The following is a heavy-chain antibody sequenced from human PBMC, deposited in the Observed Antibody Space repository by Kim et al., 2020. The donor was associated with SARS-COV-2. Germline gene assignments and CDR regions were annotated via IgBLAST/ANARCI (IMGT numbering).Heavy chain of an antibody. D-gene: IGHD2-2*01. CDR2: ISDSGSGT. V-gene: IGHV3-23*01. CDR1: GFTFSSYA. J-gene: IGHJ4*02. CDR3: TKDSGSFCSSTSCVYSFHF. Sequence: GGSLRLSCAASGFTFSSYAMSWVRQAPGKGLEWVSAISDSGSGTYYADSVKGRFTISRDYSSNTMFLQMSSLRAEDTAVYYCTKDSGSFCSSTSCVYSFHFWGQGALVTVSS.